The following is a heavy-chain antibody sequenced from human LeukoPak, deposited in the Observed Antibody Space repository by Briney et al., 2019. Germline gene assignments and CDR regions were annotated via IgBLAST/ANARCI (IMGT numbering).Heavy chain of an antibody. CDR2: IYYSGST. D-gene: IGHD6-19*01. CDR1: GGSISSSSYY. J-gene: IGHJ3*02. V-gene: IGHV4-39*01. Sequence: PSETLSLTCTVSGGSISSSSYYWGWIRQPPGKGLEWIGSIYYSGSTYYNPSLKSRVTISVDTSKNQFSLKLSSVTAADTAVYYCAXHXKSXGWYPRFGAFDIWGQGTMVTVSS. CDR3: AXHXKSXGWYPRFGAFDI.